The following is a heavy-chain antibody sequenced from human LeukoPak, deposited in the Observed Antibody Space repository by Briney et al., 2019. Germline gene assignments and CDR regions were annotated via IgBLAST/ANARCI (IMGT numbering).Heavy chain of an antibody. CDR2: IYSGGSGGST. CDR3: ASSPRIDAFDI. Sequence: QPGGSLRPSCAASGITVSSNFMSWVRQAPGKGLEWVSVIYSGGSGGSTYYADSVKGRFTISRDNSKNTLYLQLNSLRVEDTAIYYCASSPRIDAFDIWGQGTMVTVSS. V-gene: IGHV3-53*01. J-gene: IGHJ3*02. CDR1: GITVSSNF.